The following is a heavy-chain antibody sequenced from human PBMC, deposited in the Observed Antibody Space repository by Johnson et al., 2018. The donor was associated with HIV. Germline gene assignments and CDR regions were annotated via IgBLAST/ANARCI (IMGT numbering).Heavy chain of an antibody. V-gene: IGHV3-30*13. D-gene: IGHD3-9*01. CDR1: GFTFSTFG. Sequence: VQLVESGGGVVQPGRSLRLSCAASGFTFSTFGMHWVRQAPGKGLEWVAVISYDGSNKYYADSVEGRFTISRDNSKNRLFLQMNSLRDEDTAVYYCASVYYDILTGYYYDALDMWGQGTMVTVSS. CDR3: ASVYYDILTGYYYDALDM. J-gene: IGHJ3*02. CDR2: ISYDGSNK.